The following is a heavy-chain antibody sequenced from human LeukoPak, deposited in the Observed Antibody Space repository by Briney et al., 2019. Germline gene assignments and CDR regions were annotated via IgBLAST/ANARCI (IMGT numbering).Heavy chain of an antibody. CDR2: IYYSGSS. Sequence: SETLSLTCTVSGGSISSSSYYWGWIRQPPGKGLEWIGSIYYSGSSYYNPSLKSRVTISVDTSKNQFSLKLSSVTAADTAVYYCARDVITFGGVIVALDYWGQGTLVTVSS. J-gene: IGHJ4*02. CDR3: ARDVITFGGVIVALDY. V-gene: IGHV4-39*07. CDR1: GGSISSSSYY. D-gene: IGHD3-16*02.